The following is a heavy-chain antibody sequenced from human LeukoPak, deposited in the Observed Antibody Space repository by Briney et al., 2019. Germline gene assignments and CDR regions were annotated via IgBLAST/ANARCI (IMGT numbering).Heavy chain of an antibody. CDR2: IYYSGST. CDR1: GGSISSSSYY. CDR3: AREQLRYFDWLTFGGFDI. J-gene: IGHJ3*02. Sequence: SETLSLTCTVSGGSISSSSYYWGWIRQPPGKGLEWIGSIYYSGSTYYNPSLKSRVSISADTSKNQFSLKLSSVTAADTAVYYCAREQLRYFDWLTFGGFDIWGQGTMVTVSS. D-gene: IGHD3-9*01. V-gene: IGHV4-39*07.